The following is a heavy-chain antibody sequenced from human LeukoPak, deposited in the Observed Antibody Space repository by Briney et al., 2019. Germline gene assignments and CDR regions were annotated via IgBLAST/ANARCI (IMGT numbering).Heavy chain of an antibody. CDR2: IHYSGST. D-gene: IGHD3-22*01. CDR1: GGSVSSGSYY. J-gene: IGHJ4*02. Sequence: PETLSLTCTVSGGSVSSGSYYWRWLRQPPGRGLGWLGYIHYSGSTNYNPSHKSRFTISVDTSKNQFSLKLSSVPAADTAVYYCASEDYYDSSGYYTGGFDYWGQGTLVTVSS. CDR3: ASEDYYDSSGYYTGGFDY. V-gene: IGHV4-61*01.